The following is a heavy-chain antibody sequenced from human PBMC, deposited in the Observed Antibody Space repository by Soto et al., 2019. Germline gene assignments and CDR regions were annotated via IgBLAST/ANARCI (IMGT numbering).Heavy chain of an antibody. CDR1: GGSMNTNY. CDR2: IHFSGST. V-gene: IGHV4-59*01. D-gene: IGHD6-19*01. CDR3: ARVGRAWYGVFD. Sequence: QVXLQESGPGLVKPSETLTLTCTVSGGSMNTNYWTWIRQPPGKALEWIGQIHFSGSTNYNPSLMSRVAISVDTSTNRFSLTMTSVTASDTAVYYCARVGRAWYGVFDWGQGTLVTVSS. J-gene: IGHJ4*02.